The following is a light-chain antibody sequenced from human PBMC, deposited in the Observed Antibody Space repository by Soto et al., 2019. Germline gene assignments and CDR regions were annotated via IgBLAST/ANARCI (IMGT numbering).Light chain of an antibody. CDR2: GAS. CDR3: QQSDSSPLT. CDR1: QSVSSSY. V-gene: IGKV3-20*01. Sequence: EIVLTQSPGTLSLSPGERATLSCRASQSVSSSYLAWYQQKPGQAPRLRIYGASSRATGIPDRFSGSGSGPDFPLTISRLEPAVFAVYYCQQSDSSPLTFGGGTKVEIK. J-gene: IGKJ4*01.